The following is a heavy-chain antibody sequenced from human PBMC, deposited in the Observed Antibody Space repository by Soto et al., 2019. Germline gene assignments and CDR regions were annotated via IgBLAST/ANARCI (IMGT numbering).Heavy chain of an antibody. CDR3: TRDRSSFMRGRIRGPYGGLDV. D-gene: IGHD3-10*01. Sequence: QLVESGGGLVKPGGSLRVSCAASRFAFSSYSMHWVRQAPMKGLEWVASINSVASYVYYADSVEGRFTISRDNAKNSVDLQMTSLRAEDTAVYYCTRDRSSFMRGRIRGPYGGLDVWGQGTTVLVS. V-gene: IGHV3-21*01. J-gene: IGHJ6*02. CDR2: INSVASYV. CDR1: RFAFSSYS.